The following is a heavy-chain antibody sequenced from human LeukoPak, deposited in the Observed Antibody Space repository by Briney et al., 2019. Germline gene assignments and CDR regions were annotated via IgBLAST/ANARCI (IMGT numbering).Heavy chain of an antibody. CDR1: GYTFTGYY. Sequence: GESLKISCKGSGYTFTGYYMHWVRQAPGQGLEWMGWINPNSGGTNYAQKFQGRVTMTRDTSISTAYMELSRLRSDDTAVYYCARVAVAGRGPVGYFDYWGQGTLVTVSS. CDR2: INPNSGGT. D-gene: IGHD6-19*01. V-gene: IGHV1-2*02. CDR3: ARVAVAGRGPVGYFDY. J-gene: IGHJ4*02.